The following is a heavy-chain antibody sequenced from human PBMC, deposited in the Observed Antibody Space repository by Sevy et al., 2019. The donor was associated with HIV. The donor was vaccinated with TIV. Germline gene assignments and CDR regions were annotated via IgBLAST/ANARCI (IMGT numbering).Heavy chain of an antibody. CDR1: GFTFSSYA. CDR3: AKFRCSPHVSSGDYFDY. Sequence: GGSLRLSCAASGFTFSSYAMSWVRHAPGKGLEWVSAISGSGGSTYYADSVKGRFTISRDNSKNTLYLQMTSLRAEDTAVYYCAKFRCSPHVSSGDYFDYWGQGTLVTVSS. D-gene: IGHD2-15*01. CDR2: ISGSGGST. V-gene: IGHV3-23*01. J-gene: IGHJ4*02.